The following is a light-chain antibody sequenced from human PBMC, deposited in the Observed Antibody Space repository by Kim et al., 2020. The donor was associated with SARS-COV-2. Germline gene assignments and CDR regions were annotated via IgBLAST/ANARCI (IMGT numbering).Light chain of an antibody. CDR3: QTWGTGTLV. V-gene: IGLV4-69*01. Sequence: ASVQVTCTLSSGHTNYAIAWHQQQPGKGPRFLMKVNSDGSHIKGDGIPDRFSGSTSGAERYLIISSLQSEDEADYYCQTWGTGTLVFGGGTQLTVL. CDR1: SGHTNYA. J-gene: IGLJ2*01. CDR2: VNSDGSH.